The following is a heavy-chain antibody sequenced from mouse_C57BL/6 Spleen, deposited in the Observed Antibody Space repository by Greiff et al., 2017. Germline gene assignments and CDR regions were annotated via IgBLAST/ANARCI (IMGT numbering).Heavy chain of an antibody. CDR3: AAYYGTLGNWYFDV. D-gene: IGHD1-1*01. CDR2: IYPGDGDT. J-gene: IGHJ1*03. CDR1: GYAFSSSW. V-gene: IGHV1-82*01. Sequence: VQLQQSGPELVKPGASVKISCKASGYAFSSSWLNWVKQRPGKGLEWIGRIYPGDGDTNYNGKFKGKATLTADKSSSTAYMQLSSLTSEDFAVYFCAAYYGTLGNWYFDVWGTGTTVTVSS.